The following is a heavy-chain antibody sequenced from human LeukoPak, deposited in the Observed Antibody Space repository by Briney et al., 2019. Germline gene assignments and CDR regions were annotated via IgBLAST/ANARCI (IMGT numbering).Heavy chain of an antibody. CDR1: GYSISSGYY. D-gene: IGHD6-19*01. V-gene: IGHV4-38-2*01. CDR2: IYHSGST. J-gene: IGHJ5*02. Sequence: SETVSLTCAVSGYSISSGYYWGWIRQPPGKGLEWIGSIYHSGSTYYNPSLKSRVTISVDTSKNQFSLKLSSVTAADTAVYYCARHIAVAALGFDPWGQGTLVTVSS. CDR3: ARHIAVAALGFDP.